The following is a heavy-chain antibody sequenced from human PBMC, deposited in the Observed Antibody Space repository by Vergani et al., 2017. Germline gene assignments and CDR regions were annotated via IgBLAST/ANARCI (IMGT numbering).Heavy chain of an antibody. CDR1: GDSISSNNC. V-gene: IGHV4-4*03. J-gene: IGHJ4*02. Sequence: QVQLQESGPGLVKPPGTLCLTCAVSGDSISSNNCWTWVRQPPGKGLEWIGEICHTEDTKYSPSLKSRVTMSIDTSKNQFSLKLTSVTAADTAVYYCATGAGPFDIWGQGTLVTVSS. CDR3: ATGAGPFDI. D-gene: IGHD7-27*01. CDR2: ICHTEDT.